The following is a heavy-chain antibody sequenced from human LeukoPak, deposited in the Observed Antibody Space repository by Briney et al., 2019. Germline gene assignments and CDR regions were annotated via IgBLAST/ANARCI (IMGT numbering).Heavy chain of an antibody. CDR2: IKQDGYEK. J-gene: IGHJ6*02. CDR3: AREVPNYGFWSGYNYNGMDV. V-gene: IGHV3-7*01. Sequence: GGSLRLSCAASGFTFSQYCMNWVRQAPGKGLEWVANIKQDGYEKYYVDSVKGRFTISRDNAKNSLYLHMNSLRAEDTAVYYCAREVPNYGFWSGYNYNGMDVWGQGTTVAVSS. CDR1: GFTFSQYC. D-gene: IGHD3-3*01.